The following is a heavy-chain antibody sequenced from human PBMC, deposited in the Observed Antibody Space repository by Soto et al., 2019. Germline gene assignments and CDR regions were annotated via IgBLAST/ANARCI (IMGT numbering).Heavy chain of an antibody. J-gene: IGHJ4*02. CDR1: GFTFSSYA. CDR2: IKSKTDGGTT. Sequence: GGSLRLSCAASGFTFSSYAMSWVRQAPGKGLEWVGHIKSKTDGGTTDYAAPVKGRFTISRDDSKNTLYLQMNSLKTEDTAVYYCTTAVGSWYSSSWYYFDYWGQGTLVTVSS. V-gene: IGHV3-15*01. D-gene: IGHD6-13*01. CDR3: TTAVGSWYSSSWYYFDY.